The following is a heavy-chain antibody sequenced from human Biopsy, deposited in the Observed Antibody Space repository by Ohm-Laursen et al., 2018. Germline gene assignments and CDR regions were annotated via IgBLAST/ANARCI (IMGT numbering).Heavy chain of an antibody. CDR1: GGSISNNNYH. CDR2: IFYRGST. D-gene: IGHD3-22*01. V-gene: IGHV4-39*01. Sequence: SQTLSITWTVSGGSISNNNYHWGWIRQPPGKGLEWIGSIFYRGSTHYKPSLKSRVNISVDTSKNQFSLKLNSVTAADTAVYYCARDYDTSGYYYVSWGQGTLVTVSS. J-gene: IGHJ5*02. CDR3: ARDYDTSGYYYVS.